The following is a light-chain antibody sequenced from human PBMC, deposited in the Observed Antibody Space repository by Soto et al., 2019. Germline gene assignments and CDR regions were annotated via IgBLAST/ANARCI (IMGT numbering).Light chain of an antibody. CDR1: QSVSGSY. Sequence: EIVLPPSPGTLSLSPGESSPLSFMASQSVSGSYLAWYQQKPGQATRLLIYGASRRATGIPDRFSGSGSGTDFTLTISSLQPEDFATYYCQQANSFPRTCGQGTKGDIK. J-gene: IGKJ1*01. CDR2: GAS. V-gene: IGKV3-20*01. CDR3: QQANSFPRT.